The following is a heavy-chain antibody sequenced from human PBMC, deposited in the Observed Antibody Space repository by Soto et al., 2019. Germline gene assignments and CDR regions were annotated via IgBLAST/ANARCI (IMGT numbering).Heavy chain of an antibody. V-gene: IGHV4-30-2*01. J-gene: IGHJ4*03. CDR3: DRSDRYDSRGYFP. Sequence: SETLSLTCAVSGGSISSGGYSWSWIRQPPGKGLEWIGYIYHSGSTYYNPSLKSRVTISVDRSKNQFSLKLSSVTAADTAVYYCDRSDRYDSRGYFPWRQWTILAVSS. CDR1: GGSISSGGYS. D-gene: IGHD3-22*01. CDR2: IYHSGST.